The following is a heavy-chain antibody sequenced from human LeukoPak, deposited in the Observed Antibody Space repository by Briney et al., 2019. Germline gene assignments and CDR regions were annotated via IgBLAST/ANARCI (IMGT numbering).Heavy chain of an antibody. V-gene: IGHV4-34*01. CDR3: ARGKSSPHAFDI. CDR1: GGSLSGYY. J-gene: IGHJ3*02. CDR2: INHSGSS. Sequence: PSETLSLTCAVYGGSLSGYYWSWIRQSPGKGLEWIGKINHSGSSNYNPSLKSRVTTSVDTSKNQFSLKLTSVTAAGTAVYYCARGKSSPHAFDIWGQGTMVTVSS.